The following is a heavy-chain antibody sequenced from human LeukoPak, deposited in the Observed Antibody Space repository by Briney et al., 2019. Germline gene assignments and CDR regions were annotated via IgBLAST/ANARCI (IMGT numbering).Heavy chain of an antibody. V-gene: IGHV4-4*02. J-gene: IGHJ4*02. CDR3: ARDNYDNSGYYFDY. Sequence: SGTLSLTCAVSGGSISSSNWWSWVRQPPGKGLEWIGEIYHSGRTNYTPSLKSRVTISVDKSRNQLSLKLSSVTAADTAVYYCARDNYDNSGYYFDYWGQGTLVTVSS. D-gene: IGHD3-22*01. CDR1: GGSISSSNW. CDR2: IYHSGRT.